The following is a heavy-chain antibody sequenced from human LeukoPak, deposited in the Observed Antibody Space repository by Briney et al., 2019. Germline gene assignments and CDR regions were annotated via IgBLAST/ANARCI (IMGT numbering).Heavy chain of an antibody. D-gene: IGHD2-15*01. CDR1: GGSFSGYY. V-gene: IGHV4-34*01. CDR2: INHSGST. Sequence: SETLSVTCAVYGGSFSGYYWSWIRQPPGKGLEWIGEINHSGSTNYNPSLKSRVTISVDTSKNQFSLKLSSVTAADTAVYYCARGRGYCSGGSCENYFDYWGQGTLVTVSS. J-gene: IGHJ4*02. CDR3: ARGRGYCSGGSCENYFDY.